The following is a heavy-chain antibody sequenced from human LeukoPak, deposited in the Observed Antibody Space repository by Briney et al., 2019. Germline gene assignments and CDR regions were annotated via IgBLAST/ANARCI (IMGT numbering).Heavy chain of an antibody. V-gene: IGHV3-23*01. CDR3: AKDTSIGRYCTNGVCSPFDY. D-gene: IGHD2-8*01. J-gene: IGHJ4*02. CDR2: ISGSDGYT. Sequence: PGGSLRLSCAASGFTFSSYTMSWVRQAPGKGLEWVSAISGSDGYTYYADSVKGRFTISRDNSKNTLYLQMNSLRAEDTAVYYCAKDTSIGRYCTNGVCSPFDYWGQGTLVTVSS. CDR1: GFTFSSYT.